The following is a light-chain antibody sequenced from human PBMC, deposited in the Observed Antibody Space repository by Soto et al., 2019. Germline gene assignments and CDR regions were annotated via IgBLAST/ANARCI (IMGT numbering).Light chain of an antibody. Sequence: QSVLTQPASVSGSPGQSITISCTGTSSDIGNYNLVSWYQQHPGMAPKLIFYEGAMRPSGVSNRFSVSKSGNTASLTISGLQAEDEADYYCCSYAGSTSLVFGGGTKMPVL. J-gene: IGLJ3*02. V-gene: IGLV2-23*01. CDR3: CSYAGSTSLV. CDR2: EGA. CDR1: SSDIGNYNL.